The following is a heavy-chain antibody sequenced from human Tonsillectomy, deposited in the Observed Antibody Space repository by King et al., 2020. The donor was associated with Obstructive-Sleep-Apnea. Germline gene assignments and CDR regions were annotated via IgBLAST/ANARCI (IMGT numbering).Heavy chain of an antibody. V-gene: IGHV3-21*01. J-gene: IGHJ4*02. CDR3: VRDRDGWSPGDF. D-gene: IGHD5-24*01. CDR2: ISVTAVYI. CDR1: GFTFDDYN. Sequence: VQLVESGGGLVKPGESLRLSCAASGFTFDDYNMNWVRQAPGKGLEWVSSISVTAVYIHYRQSVKGRFTISRDNAKTTLYLQMDSLRADDTGVYYCVRDRDGWSPGDFWGQGTRVTVSS.